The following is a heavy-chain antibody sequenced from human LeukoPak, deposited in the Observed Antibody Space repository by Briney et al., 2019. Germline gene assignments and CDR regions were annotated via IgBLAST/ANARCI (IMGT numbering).Heavy chain of an antibody. CDR1: GFTFSSYG. Sequence: GGTLRLSCAASGFTFSSYGMSWVRQAPGKGLEWVANIKQDGSEKYYVDSVKGRFTISRDNAKNSVYLQMNSLRAEDTAVYYCARARDYAVYWGQGTLVTVSS. J-gene: IGHJ4*02. V-gene: IGHV3-7*01. CDR3: ARARDYAVY. CDR2: IKQDGSEK. D-gene: IGHD4-17*01.